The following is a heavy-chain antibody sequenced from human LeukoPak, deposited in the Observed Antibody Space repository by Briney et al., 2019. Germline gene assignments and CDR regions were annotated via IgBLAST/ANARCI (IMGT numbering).Heavy chain of an antibody. CDR2: IYYSGST. V-gene: IGHV4-59*12. D-gene: IGHD1-26*01. Sequence: PSETLSLTCTVSGGSISSYYWSWIRQPPGKGLEWIGYIYYSGSTNDNPSLKSRVTMSVDTSKNQFSLKLTSVTAADTAVYYCARARSGSLDYWGQGTLVTVSS. J-gene: IGHJ4*02. CDR1: GGSISSYY. CDR3: ARARSGSLDY.